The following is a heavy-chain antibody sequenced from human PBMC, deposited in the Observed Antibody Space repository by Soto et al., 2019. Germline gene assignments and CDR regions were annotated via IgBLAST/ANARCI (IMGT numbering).Heavy chain of an antibody. CDR3: AKAVGVLWFGESQGY. J-gene: IGHJ4*02. D-gene: IGHD3-10*01. CDR1: GFTFSSYA. Sequence: EVQLLESGGGLVQPGGSLRLSCAASGFTFSSYAMSWVRQAPGTGLEWVSAISGSGGSTYYADSVKGRFTISRDNPKNTLYLQMNSLRGEDTAVDYCAKAVGVLWFGESQGYWGQGTLFTVSS. CDR2: ISGSGGST. V-gene: IGHV3-23*01.